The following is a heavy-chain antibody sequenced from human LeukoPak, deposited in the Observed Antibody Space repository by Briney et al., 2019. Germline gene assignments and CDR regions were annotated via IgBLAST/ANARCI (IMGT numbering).Heavy chain of an antibody. CDR3: ARERGLRNDVFDI. Sequence: SGGSLRLSCIASGFTFSRYNMNWVRQAPGKGLEWVSYISSSSSAKYYADSVKGRITISRDNAKNSLYLQMNSLRDEDTAVYYCARERGLRNDVFDIWGQGTMVTVSS. D-gene: IGHD1-14*01. J-gene: IGHJ3*02. CDR2: ISSSSSAK. V-gene: IGHV3-48*02. CDR1: GFTFSRYN.